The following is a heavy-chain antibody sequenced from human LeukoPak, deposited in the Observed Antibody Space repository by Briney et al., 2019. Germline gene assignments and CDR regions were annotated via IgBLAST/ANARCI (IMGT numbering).Heavy chain of an antibody. Sequence: PGGSLRLSCAASGFTFRNYWMHWVRQAPGKGLVWVSSIEGDGSRTNYEDSVKGRFTISRDNAENTLYLQMNSLRGEDTAVYFCARATSGTSYEYWGQGTLVTVSS. CDR1: GFTFRNYW. CDR3: ARATSGTSYEY. D-gene: IGHD3-10*01. J-gene: IGHJ4*02. CDR2: IEGDGSRT. V-gene: IGHV3-74*01.